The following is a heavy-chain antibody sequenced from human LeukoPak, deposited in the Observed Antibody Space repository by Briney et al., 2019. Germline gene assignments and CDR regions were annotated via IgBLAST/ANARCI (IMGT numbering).Heavy chain of an antibody. CDR3: ARDIARPYEWLRPSAHNNWFDP. CDR1: GFTFSSYW. D-gene: IGHD5-12*01. J-gene: IGHJ5*02. CDR2: IKQDGSEK. Sequence: GGSLRLSCAASGFTFSSYWMSWVRQAPGKGLEWVANIKQDGSEKYYMDSVKGRFTISRDNAKNSLYLQMNSLRAEDTAVYYCARDIARPYEWLRPSAHNNWFDPWGQGTLVTVSS. V-gene: IGHV3-7*01.